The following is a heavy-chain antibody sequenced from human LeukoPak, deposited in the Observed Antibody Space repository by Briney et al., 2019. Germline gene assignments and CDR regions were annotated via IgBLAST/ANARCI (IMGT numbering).Heavy chain of an antibody. Sequence: SETLSLTCTVCGGSVSSYFWSWIRQPPGKGLVWIGYFYYSGSTNYNPSLKRRVTISVDTSKSQFSLNLTSVTAADTAVYYCARTSSQAISAQYFDYWGQGTLVSVST. CDR2: FYYSGST. CDR3: ARTSSQAISAQYFDY. J-gene: IGHJ4*02. D-gene: IGHD2-2*02. CDR1: GGSVSSYF. V-gene: IGHV4-59*02.